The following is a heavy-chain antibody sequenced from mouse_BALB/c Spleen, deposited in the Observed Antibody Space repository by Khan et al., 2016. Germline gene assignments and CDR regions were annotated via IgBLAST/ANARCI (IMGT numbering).Heavy chain of an antibody. Sequence: QVQLKQSGAELMKPGASVKISCKATGYTFSSYWIEWVKQRPGHGLEWIGEILPGSGSTNYNEKFKGKATFNADTYSNTAYMQLSILTSEDSAVYYCARKGITTARYFDVWGAGTTVTVSS. V-gene: IGHV1-9*01. J-gene: IGHJ1*01. CDR1: GYTFSSYW. CDR3: ARKGITTARYFDV. D-gene: IGHD1-2*01. CDR2: ILPGSGST.